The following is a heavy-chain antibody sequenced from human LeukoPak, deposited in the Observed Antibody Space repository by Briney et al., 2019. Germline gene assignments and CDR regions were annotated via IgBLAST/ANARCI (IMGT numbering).Heavy chain of an antibody. J-gene: IGHJ4*02. Sequence: PSETLSLTCAVYGGSFSGYYWSWIRQPPGKGLEWIGEINHSGSTNYNPSLKSRVTISVDTSKNQFSLKLSSVTAADTAVYYCARLRGLDYGGNPSYFDYWGQGTLVTVSS. CDR1: GGSFSGYY. CDR3: ARLRGLDYGGNPSYFDY. CDR2: INHSGST. D-gene: IGHD4-23*01. V-gene: IGHV4-34*01.